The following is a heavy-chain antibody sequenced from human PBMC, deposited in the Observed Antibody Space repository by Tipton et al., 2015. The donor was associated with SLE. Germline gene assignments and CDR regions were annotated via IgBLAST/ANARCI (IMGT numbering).Heavy chain of an antibody. D-gene: IGHD5-12*01. V-gene: IGHV3-23*01. CDR1: GFSFSDYA. Sequence: GSLRLSCSASGFSFSDYAMSWVRQAPGKGLEWVSAISGSGGRTYYADSVKGRFTISRDNSKNTLYVQMNSLRAEDTAVYYCAKGRGYSGYDSSDYWGQGTLVTVFS. CDR3: AKGRGYSGYDSSDY. CDR2: ISGSGGRT. J-gene: IGHJ4*02.